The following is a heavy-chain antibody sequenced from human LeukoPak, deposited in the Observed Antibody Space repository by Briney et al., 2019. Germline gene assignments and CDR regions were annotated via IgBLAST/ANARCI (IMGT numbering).Heavy chain of an antibody. J-gene: IGHJ4*02. Sequence: PGGSLRLSCAVSGFTFNNYWMHWVRQAPGKGLMWVARIETDGRRTTYAESVKGRFTISRDNAKNALYLQMNSLRAEDTAVYYCARVGHASGAYQIDHWGQGTLVTVSS. D-gene: IGHD3-10*01. CDR2: IETDGRRT. CDR1: GFTFNNYW. V-gene: IGHV3-74*01. CDR3: ARVGHASGAYQIDH.